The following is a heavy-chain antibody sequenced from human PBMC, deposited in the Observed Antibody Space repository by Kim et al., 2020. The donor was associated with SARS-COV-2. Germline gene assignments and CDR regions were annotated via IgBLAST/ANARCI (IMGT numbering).Heavy chain of an antibody. D-gene: IGHD3-22*01. V-gene: IGHV3-64D*09. CDR1: GFTFSSYA. Sequence: GGSLRLSCSASGFTFSSYAMHWVRQAPGKGLEYVSAISSNGGSTYYADSVKGRFTISRDNSKNTLYLQMSSLRAEDTAVYYCVKGGCRSSSECYHYGMDVWGQGTTVTVSS. CDR3: VKGGCRSSSECYHYGMDV. J-gene: IGHJ6*02. CDR2: ISSNGGST.